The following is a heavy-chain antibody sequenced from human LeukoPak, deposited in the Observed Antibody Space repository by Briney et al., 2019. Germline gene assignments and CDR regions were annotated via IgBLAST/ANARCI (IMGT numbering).Heavy chain of an antibody. CDR1: GYTFTSYG. J-gene: IGHJ6*02. Sequence: GASVKVSCKASGYTFTSYGISWVRQAPGQGLEWMGWISAYNGNTNYAQKLQGRVTMTTDTSTSTAYMELRSLRSDDTAVYYCARDQWFGELLYHGMDVWGQGTTVTVSS. CDR3: ARDQWFGELLYHGMDV. D-gene: IGHD3-10*01. V-gene: IGHV1-18*01. CDR2: ISAYNGNT.